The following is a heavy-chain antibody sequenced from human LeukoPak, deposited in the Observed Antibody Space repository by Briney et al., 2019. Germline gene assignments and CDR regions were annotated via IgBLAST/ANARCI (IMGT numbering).Heavy chain of an antibody. CDR3: ARYGSGKNYIDPFDF. D-gene: IGHD3-10*01. CDR1: GFSFSRHA. V-gene: IGHV3-48*01. CDR2: ISGGSDII. Sequence: GGSLGLSCAASGFSFSRHAMNWVRQAPGMGLEWISHISGGSDIIEYADSVKGRFTISRDNGRGSLYLQMNSLRVEDTAVYYCARYGSGKNYIDPFDFWGQGTLVAVSS. J-gene: IGHJ4*02.